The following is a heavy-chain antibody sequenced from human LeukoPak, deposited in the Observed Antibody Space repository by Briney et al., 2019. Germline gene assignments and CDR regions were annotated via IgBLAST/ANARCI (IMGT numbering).Heavy chain of an antibody. CDR3: VKDEDLYSPTWYLFED. CDR1: GFTFSSCA. CDR2: ITSSGASA. D-gene: IGHD5-12*01. J-gene: IGHJ4*02. V-gene: IGHV3-23*01. Sequence: GGSLRLSCEASGFTFSSCALSWVRQAPGKGLEWVSGITSSGASAYYAASVKGRFTVSRDNSENTLYLQINNLSAEDSGTYYCVKDEDLYSPTWYLFEDWGQGTLVTVSS.